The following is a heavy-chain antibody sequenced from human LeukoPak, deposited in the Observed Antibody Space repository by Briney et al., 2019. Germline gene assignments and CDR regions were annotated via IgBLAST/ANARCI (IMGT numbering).Heavy chain of an antibody. CDR1: GFTFSPYG. CDR3: ARDLDTIFGVTGFDY. Sequence: PGGSLRLSCEASGFTFSPYGMTWVRQAPGKGLEWVAVISYDGSNKYYADSVKGRFTISRDNSKNTLYLQMNSLRAEDTAVYYCARDLDTIFGVTGFDYWGQGTLVTVSS. D-gene: IGHD3-3*01. CDR2: ISYDGSNK. J-gene: IGHJ4*02. V-gene: IGHV3-30*03.